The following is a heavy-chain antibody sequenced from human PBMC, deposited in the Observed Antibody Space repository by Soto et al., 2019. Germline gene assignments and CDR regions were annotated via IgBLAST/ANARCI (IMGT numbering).Heavy chain of an antibody. V-gene: IGHV3-33*01. CDR3: AGYSSSWYDPYYYYYGMDV. CDR1: GFTFSSYG. D-gene: IGHD6-13*01. J-gene: IGHJ6*02. Sequence: QVQLVESGGGVVQPGRSLRLSCAASGFTFSSYGMHWVRQAPGKGLEWVAVIWYDGSNKYYADSVKGRFTISRDNSKNTLYLQMNSLRAEDTAVYYCAGYSSSWYDPYYYYYGMDVWGQGTTVTVSS. CDR2: IWYDGSNK.